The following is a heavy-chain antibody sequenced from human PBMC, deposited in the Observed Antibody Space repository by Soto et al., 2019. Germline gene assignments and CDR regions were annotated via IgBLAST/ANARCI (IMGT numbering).Heavy chain of an antibody. CDR2: IYYSGST. J-gene: IGHJ6*02. CDR1: GGSVSSGTYY. D-gene: IGHD3-3*01. Sequence: SETLSLTCTVSGGSVSSGTYYWSWIRQPPGKGLEWIGYIYYSGSTDYSPFLKSRVTISVDTSNNQFSLKLSSVTAADTAVYYCAALGYDFWSGYSGVYYYGMDVWGQGTTVTVSS. CDR3: AALGYDFWSGYSGVYYYGMDV. V-gene: IGHV4-61*01.